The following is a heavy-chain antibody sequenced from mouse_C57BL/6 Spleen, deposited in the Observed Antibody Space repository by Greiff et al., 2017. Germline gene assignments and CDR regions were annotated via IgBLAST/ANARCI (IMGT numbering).Heavy chain of an antibody. V-gene: IGHV1-54*01. CDR2: INPGSGGT. Sequence: QVQLQQSGAELVRPGTSVTVSCKASGYAFTNYLIEWVKQRPGQGLAWIGVINPGSGGTNYNEKFKGKATLTADKSSSTAYMQLSSLTSEDSAVYFCARSGYGYDRYYFDYWGQGTTLTVSS. CDR3: ARSGYGYDRYYFDY. J-gene: IGHJ2*01. CDR1: GYAFTNYL. D-gene: IGHD2-2*01.